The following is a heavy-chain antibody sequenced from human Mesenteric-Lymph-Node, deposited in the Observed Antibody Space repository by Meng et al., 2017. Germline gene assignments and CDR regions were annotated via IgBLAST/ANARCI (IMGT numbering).Heavy chain of an antibody. D-gene: IGHD3-9*01. J-gene: IGHJ4*02. V-gene: IGHV4-61*01. Sequence: QVHLQESGPGLVRPSETLSLTCSVSGGSVSSGSYYWSWIRQPPGKGLEWIGYIYYSGATNYNPTLKSRVTISADTSKNQFSLNLKSTTAADTAVYYCARLDQALDYWGQGTLVTVSS. CDR2: IYYSGAT. CDR3: ARLDQALDY. CDR1: GGSVSSGSYY.